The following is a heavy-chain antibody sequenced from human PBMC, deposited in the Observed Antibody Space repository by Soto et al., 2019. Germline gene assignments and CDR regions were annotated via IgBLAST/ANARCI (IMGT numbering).Heavy chain of an antibody. CDR1: GFTFSSYA. Sequence: LRLSCAASGFTFSSYAMSWVRQAPGKGLEWVANINQDGRDTYYSDSVRDRFTISRDNAANSLFLHMNSLGAEDTAVYYCATYHDDEWESYRHRYWGQGTLVTVSS. CDR2: INQDGRDT. V-gene: IGHV3-7*01. D-gene: IGHD3-16*02. CDR3: ATYHDDEWESYRHRY. J-gene: IGHJ4*02.